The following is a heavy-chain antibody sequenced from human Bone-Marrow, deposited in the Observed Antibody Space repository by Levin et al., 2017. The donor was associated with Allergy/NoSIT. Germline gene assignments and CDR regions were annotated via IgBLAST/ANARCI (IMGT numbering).Heavy chain of an antibody. V-gene: IGHV3-7*01. J-gene: IGHJ4*02. CDR2: IKTDGSEK. CDR3: ARDRSYCTGGVCYTVLDY. Sequence: GGSLRLSCAASGFTFSSSWMNWVRQAPGKGLEWVANIKTDGSEKNYVDSVKGRFTISRDNAKNSLLLQMNSLRAEDTAVYYCARDRSYCTGGVCYTVLDYWGQGTLVTVSS. CDR1: GFTFSSSW. D-gene: IGHD2-8*02.